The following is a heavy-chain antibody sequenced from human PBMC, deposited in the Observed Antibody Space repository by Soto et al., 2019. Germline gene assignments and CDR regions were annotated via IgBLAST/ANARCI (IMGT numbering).Heavy chain of an antibody. V-gene: IGHV4-4*02. J-gene: IGHJ4*02. CDR3: ATLPPRIVVTILPIPS. CDR1: GDSISSTHW. Sequence: QVQLRQSGPRLARPSGTLSLTCVVSGDSISSTHWWTWVRQTPGTGLEWIGEVYHTGSTKYNPSLKNRVTISLDTSNTQFSLHLKSLTAADTAVYYCATLPPRIVVTILPIPSWGQGTQVTVSS. D-gene: IGHD2-21*01. CDR2: VYHTGST.